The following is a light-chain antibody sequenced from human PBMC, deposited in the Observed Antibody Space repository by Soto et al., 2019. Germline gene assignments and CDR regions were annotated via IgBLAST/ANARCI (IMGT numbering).Light chain of an antibody. V-gene: IGKV3-20*01. CDR1: QAVSSIL. CDR3: QQHGTSPI. CDR2: GAS. J-gene: IGKJ4*01. Sequence: EVVLTQSPGTLSLSPGERATLSCRASQAVSSILLAWYQQKPGQAPRLLIYGASSRATGIPDRFSDSGSGTDFTLTVSRLEPEDFAVYYCQQHGTSPIFGGGTKVEIK.